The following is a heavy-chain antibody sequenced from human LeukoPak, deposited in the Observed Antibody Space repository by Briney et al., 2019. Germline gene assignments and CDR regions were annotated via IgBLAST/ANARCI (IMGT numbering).Heavy chain of an antibody. CDR3: ARHPYSSSWYGPTSYYYYYMDV. J-gene: IGHJ6*03. V-gene: IGHV4-38-2*01. Sequence: PSETLSLTCAVSGYSISSGYYWGWIRQPPGKGLEWIGSIYYNGSTYYNPSLKSRVTISVDTSKNQFSLKLSSVTAADTAVYYCARHPYSSSWYGPTSYYYYYMDVWGKGTTVTVSS. CDR1: GYSISSGYY. CDR2: IYYNGST. D-gene: IGHD6-13*01.